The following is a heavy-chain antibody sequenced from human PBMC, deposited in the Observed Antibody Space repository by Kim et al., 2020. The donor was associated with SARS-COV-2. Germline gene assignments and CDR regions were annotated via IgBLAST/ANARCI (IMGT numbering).Heavy chain of an antibody. D-gene: IGHD1-26*01. V-gene: IGHV3-20*04. Sequence: GGSLRLSCAASGFTFGDYGMSWVRQAPGKGLEWVSGINRIGGSTGYADSVKGRFTISRDKAKKSLFLQMNSLRAEDTAIYYCARALSGSYMPSDSWGQGTLVTVSS. CDR2: INRIGGST. CDR3: ARALSGSYMPSDS. J-gene: IGHJ4*02. CDR1: GFTFGDYG.